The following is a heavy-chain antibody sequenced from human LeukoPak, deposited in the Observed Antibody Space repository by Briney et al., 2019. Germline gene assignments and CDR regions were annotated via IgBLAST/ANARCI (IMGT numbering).Heavy chain of an antibody. Sequence: GGSLRLSCAASGFTFDDYAMHWVRQAPGKGLEWVSGISWNSGSIGYADSVKGRSTISRDNAKNSLYLQMNSLRAEDTALYYCAKAAGLWVLLDAFDIWGQGTMVTVSS. J-gene: IGHJ3*02. V-gene: IGHV3-9*01. CDR1: GFTFDDYA. CDR2: ISWNSGSI. D-gene: IGHD1-26*01. CDR3: AKAAGLWVLLDAFDI.